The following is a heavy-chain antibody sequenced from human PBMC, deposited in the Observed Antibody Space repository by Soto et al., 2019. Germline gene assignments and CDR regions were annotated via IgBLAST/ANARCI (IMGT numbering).Heavy chain of an antibody. CDR1: GYNLNDLS. CDR2: SDPAEGDT. Sequence: QVQLVQSGAEVKKPGASVKVSCKVSGYNLNDLSIHWVRQAPGKGLEWMGGSDPAEGDTIYAQKFQGRVTMTEATSTDTAYMELSSLRSEDTAVYYCATVIVSTMPLDYWGQGTLVTVSS. CDR3: ATVIVSTMPLDY. V-gene: IGHV1-24*01. J-gene: IGHJ4*02. D-gene: IGHD5-12*01.